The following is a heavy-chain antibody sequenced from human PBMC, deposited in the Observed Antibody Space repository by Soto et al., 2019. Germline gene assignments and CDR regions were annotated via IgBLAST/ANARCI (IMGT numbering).Heavy chain of an antibody. D-gene: IGHD4-17*01. CDR1: GVSFIIHS. V-gene: IGHV3-23*01. CDR2: ISDSGNST. Sequence: GESLRLSCTPSGVSFIIHSMSLVLPAPGKGLEWVSTISDSGNSTYSADSVKGRFTISRDNSKNMLYLQMNSLRVEDTAVYYCARDRYGDTLWGQDDFDYWGQGTLVTVSS. CDR3: ARDRYGDTLWGQDDFDY. J-gene: IGHJ4*02.